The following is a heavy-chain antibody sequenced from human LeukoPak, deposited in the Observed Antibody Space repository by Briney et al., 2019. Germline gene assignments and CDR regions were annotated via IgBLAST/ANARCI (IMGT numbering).Heavy chain of an antibody. Sequence: ASVKVSCKASGYTFTSYGISWVRQAPGQGLEWMGWISAYNGNTNYAQKLQGRVTMTTDTFTSTAYMELRSLRSDDTAVYYCARGLRAYCGGDCYPFDYWGQGTLVTVSS. CDR1: GYTFTSYG. V-gene: IGHV1-18*01. D-gene: IGHD2-21*02. CDR2: ISAYNGNT. CDR3: ARGLRAYCGGDCYPFDY. J-gene: IGHJ4*02.